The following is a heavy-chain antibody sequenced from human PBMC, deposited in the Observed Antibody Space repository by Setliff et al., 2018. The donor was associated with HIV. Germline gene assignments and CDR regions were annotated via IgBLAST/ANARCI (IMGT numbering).Heavy chain of an antibody. J-gene: IGHJ4*02. V-gene: IGHV4-34*01. Sequence: KPSETLSLTCAVYGGSFSGYYWSWIRQPPRKRLEWIGELNDSGSTNYNPSLKSRVTISLDKSKNQFSLKLSSVTAADTAVYYCARSNYYGSGTPKGFDYWGQGTLVTVSS. CDR1: GGSFSGYY. CDR2: LNDSGST. CDR3: ARSNYYGSGTPKGFDY. D-gene: IGHD3-10*01.